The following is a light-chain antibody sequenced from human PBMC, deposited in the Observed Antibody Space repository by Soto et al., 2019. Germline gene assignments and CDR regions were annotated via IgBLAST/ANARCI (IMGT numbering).Light chain of an antibody. CDR1: SSNIGTGYD. CDR3: QSYDSSLSSYV. Sequence: QSVLTQPPSVSGAPGQRVTISCTGSSSNIGTGYDVHWYQPLPGTAPKLLIYGNTKRPSGVPDRFSGSKSGTSASLAITGLQAEDEAEYYCQSYDSSLSSYVFGTGTKLTVL. J-gene: IGLJ1*01. V-gene: IGLV1-40*01. CDR2: GNT.